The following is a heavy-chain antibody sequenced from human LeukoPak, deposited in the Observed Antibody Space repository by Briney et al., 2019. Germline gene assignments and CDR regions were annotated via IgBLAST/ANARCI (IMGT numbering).Heavy chain of an antibody. Sequence: SETLSLTCTVSGGSISSSSYYWGWIRQPPGKGLEWIGSIYYSGSTYYNPSLKSRVTISVDTSKNQFSLKLSSVTAADTAVYYCARHTYKDGFSTSSYYFDYWGQGTLVTVSS. CDR2: IYYSGST. D-gene: IGHD1-1*01. CDR1: GGSISSSSYY. V-gene: IGHV4-39*01. CDR3: ARHTYKDGFSTSSYYFDY. J-gene: IGHJ4*02.